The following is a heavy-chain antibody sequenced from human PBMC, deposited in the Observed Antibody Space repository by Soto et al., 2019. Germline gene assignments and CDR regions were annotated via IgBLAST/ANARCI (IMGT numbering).Heavy chain of an antibody. CDR1: GFTFGDYA. CDR2: IRSKAYGGTT. D-gene: IGHD3-3*01. V-gene: IGHV3-49*03. CDR3: TRLYDFWSGYHRPYYFDY. J-gene: IGHJ4*02. Sequence: GGSLRLSCTASGFTFGDYAMSWFRQAPGKGLEWVGFIRSKAYGGTTEYAASVKGRFTISRDDSKSIAYLQMNSLKTEDTAVYYCTRLYDFWSGYHRPYYFDYWGQGTLVTVSS.